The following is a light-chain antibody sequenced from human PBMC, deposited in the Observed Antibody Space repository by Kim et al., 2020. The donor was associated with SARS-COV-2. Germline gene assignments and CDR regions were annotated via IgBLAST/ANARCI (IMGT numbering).Light chain of an antibody. CDR2: DIS. J-gene: IGKJ4*01. V-gene: IGKV3-11*01. CDR1: QNSGSY. CDR3: QHRSNWPTT. Sequence: SPPGERAPSSCMASQNSGSYLAWYQQKPGQAPRLLLYDISNRATGIPTRFSGSGSGTDFTLTISSLAPEDFAVYYCQHRSNWPTTFGGGTKVDIK.